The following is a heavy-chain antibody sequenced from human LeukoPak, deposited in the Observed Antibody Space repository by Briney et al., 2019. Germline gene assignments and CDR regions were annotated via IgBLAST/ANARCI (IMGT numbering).Heavy chain of an antibody. CDR1: GGSISSYY. D-gene: IGHD4-23*01. CDR3: ARHAYGVTPIDY. CDR2: IYYSGST. J-gene: IGHJ4*02. Sequence: SETLSLTCTVSGGSISSYYWSWIRQPPGKGLEWIGYIYYSGSTNYNPSLKSRVTISVDTSKNQFSLKLSSVTAADTAVYYCARHAYGVTPIDYWGQGTLVTVSS. V-gene: IGHV4-59*08.